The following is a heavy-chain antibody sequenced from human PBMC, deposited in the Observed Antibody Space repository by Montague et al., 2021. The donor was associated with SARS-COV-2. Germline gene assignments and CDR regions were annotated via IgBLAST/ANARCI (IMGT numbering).Heavy chain of an antibody. J-gene: IGHJ6*02. V-gene: IGHV3-30*04. CDR2: ISYEGSIT. Sequence: SLRLSCAASGFTFNNYAMHWVRQAPGKGLEWVALISYEGSITHYTDSLKGRFTISRDSSKNTLYLQMKSLRVEDTAVYYCARAQISEVVTLYHGMDVWGQGTTVTVSS. D-gene: IGHD3-3*01. CDR3: ARAQISEVVTLYHGMDV. CDR1: GFTFNNYA.